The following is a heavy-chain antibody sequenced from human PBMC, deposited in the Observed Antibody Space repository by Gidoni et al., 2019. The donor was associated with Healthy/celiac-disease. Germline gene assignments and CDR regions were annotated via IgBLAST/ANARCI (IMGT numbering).Heavy chain of an antibody. Sequence: VRQAPGKGLEWVAVISYDGSNKYYADSVKGRFTISRDNSKNTLYLQMNSLRAEDTAVYYCAKDLRPSSWPSYYYYYYMDVWGKGTTVTVSS. CDR3: AKDLRPSSWPSYYYYYYMDV. CDR2: ISYDGSNK. D-gene: IGHD6-6*01. J-gene: IGHJ6*03. V-gene: IGHV3-30*18.